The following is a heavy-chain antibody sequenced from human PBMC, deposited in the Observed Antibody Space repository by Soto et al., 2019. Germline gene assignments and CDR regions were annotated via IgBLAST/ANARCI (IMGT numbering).Heavy chain of an antibody. D-gene: IGHD3-16*01. V-gene: IGHV3-30-3*01. J-gene: IGHJ4*02. CDR2: ISYDGSNK. CDR1: GFTFSSYA. CDR3: ARGPLPGGWGAFGY. Sequence: QPGGSLRLSCAASGFTFSSYAMHWVRQAPGKGLEWVAVISYDGSNKYYADSVKGRFTISRDNSKNTLYLQMNSLRAEDTAVYYCARGPLPGGWGAFGYWGQGTLVTVSS.